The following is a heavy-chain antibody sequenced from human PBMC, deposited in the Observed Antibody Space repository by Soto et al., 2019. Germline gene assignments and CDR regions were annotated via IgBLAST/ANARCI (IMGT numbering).Heavy chain of an antibody. V-gene: IGHV3-23*01. J-gene: IGHJ6*02. D-gene: IGHD3-3*01. CDR1: EFTFSSYS. CDR2: VNGGGDIT. Sequence: PGGSLRLSCAASEFTFSSYSMIWVRQAQGKGLEWVSGVNGGGDITYYADSVKGRFTISRDNSKNTLYLQMNSLRAEDTAVFYCARGHFGVTMDVWGQGTTVTVSS. CDR3: ARGHFGVTMDV.